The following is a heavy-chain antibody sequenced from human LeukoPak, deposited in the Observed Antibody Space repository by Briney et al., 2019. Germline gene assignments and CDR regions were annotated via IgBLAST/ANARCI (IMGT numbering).Heavy chain of an antibody. V-gene: IGHV1-18*01. Sequence: ASVKVSCKASGYTFTSYGYSWVRQAPGQGLEWMGWISAYNGNTKYAQKLQGRVTMTTVTSTSTVYMELRSLTSDDTAVYYCARDYGDYWGQGTLVTVSS. CDR2: ISAYNGNT. J-gene: IGHJ4*02. D-gene: IGHD4-17*01. CDR3: ARDYGDY. CDR1: GYTFTSYG.